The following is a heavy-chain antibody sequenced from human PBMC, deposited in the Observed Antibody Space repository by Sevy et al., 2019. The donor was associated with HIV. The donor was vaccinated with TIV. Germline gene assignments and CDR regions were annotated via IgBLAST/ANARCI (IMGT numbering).Heavy chain of an antibody. CDR1: GFTFSSYA. D-gene: IGHD1-26*01. CDR2: ISYDGSNK. V-gene: IGHV3-30-3*01. J-gene: IGHJ4*02. Sequence: GGSLRLSCAASGFTFSSYAMHWVRQAPGKGLERVAVISYDGSNKYYADSVKGRFTISRDNSKNTLYLQMNSLRAEDTAVYYCARDTVGATDYWGQGTLVTVSS. CDR3: ARDTVGATDY.